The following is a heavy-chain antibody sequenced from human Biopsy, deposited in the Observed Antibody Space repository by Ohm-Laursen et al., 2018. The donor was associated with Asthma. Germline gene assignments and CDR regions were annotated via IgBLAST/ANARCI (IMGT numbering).Heavy chain of an antibody. V-gene: IGHV4-59*01. CDR3: AGFCSGGNCPDH. D-gene: IGHD2-15*01. Sequence: SETLSLTCIVSGVSIRRYYWTWIRQPPGKGLEWIGNIHYSGSTYSNPSLKSRVTISVDTSKKQISLRLSSVITADTAVYFCAGFCSGGNCPDHWGQGTLVTVSS. CDR1: GVSIRRYY. J-gene: IGHJ4*02. CDR2: IHYSGST.